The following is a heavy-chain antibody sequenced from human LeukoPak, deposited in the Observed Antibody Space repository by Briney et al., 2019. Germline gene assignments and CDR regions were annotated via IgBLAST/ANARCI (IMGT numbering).Heavy chain of an antibody. Sequence: GGSLRLSCAASGFTFSSYSMNWVRQAPGKGLEWVSSISSSSSYIYYADSVKGRFTISRDNAKNSLYLQMNSLRAEDTAVYYCARDHPHYYDSSGYYPEAFDIWGQGTMVTVSS. CDR1: GFTFSSYS. CDR3: ARDHPHYYDSSGYYPEAFDI. D-gene: IGHD3-22*01. J-gene: IGHJ3*02. CDR2: ISSSSSYI. V-gene: IGHV3-21*01.